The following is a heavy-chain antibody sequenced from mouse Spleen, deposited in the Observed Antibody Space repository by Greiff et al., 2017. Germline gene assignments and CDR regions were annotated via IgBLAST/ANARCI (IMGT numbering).Heavy chain of an antibody. Sequence: VQLQQSGPGLAAPSQSLSITCTVSGFSLTSYGVDWVRQSPGKGLEWLGVIWGGGSTNYNSALKSRLSISKDNSKSQVFLKMNSLQTDDTAMYYCASLYYGYYYAMDYWGQGTSVTVSS. CDR2: IWGGGST. CDR1: GFSLTSYG. D-gene: IGHD2-2*01. V-gene: IGHV2-6*01. CDR3: ASLYYGYYYAMDY. J-gene: IGHJ4*01.